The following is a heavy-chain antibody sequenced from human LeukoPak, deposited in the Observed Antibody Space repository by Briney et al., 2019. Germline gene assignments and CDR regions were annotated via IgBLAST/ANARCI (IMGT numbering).Heavy chain of an antibody. J-gene: IGHJ3*02. CDR1: GGSFSGYY. D-gene: IGHD3-10*01. CDR3: ARGRGEFDAFDI. CDR2: INHSGST. Sequence: SETLSLTCAVYGGSFSGYYWSWIRQPPGKGLEWIGEINHSGSTNYNPSLKSRVTISVDTSKNQFSLKLSSVTAADTAVYYCARGRGEFDAFDIWGQGTMVTVSS. V-gene: IGHV4-34*01.